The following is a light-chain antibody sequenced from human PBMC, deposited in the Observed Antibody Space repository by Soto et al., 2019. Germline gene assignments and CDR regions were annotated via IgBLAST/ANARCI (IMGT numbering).Light chain of an antibody. V-gene: IGLV2-23*01. CDR1: SSDVGSYNL. CDR3: CSSAGSGTYV. Sequence: QSVLTQPASVSVSPGQSITISCTGTSSDVGSYNLVSWYQQHPGKAPKLMIYEGSKRPSGVSNRFSGSKSGNTASLTISGLQAEDEADYYYCSSAGSGTYVFGTGTKLTVL. CDR2: EGS. J-gene: IGLJ1*01.